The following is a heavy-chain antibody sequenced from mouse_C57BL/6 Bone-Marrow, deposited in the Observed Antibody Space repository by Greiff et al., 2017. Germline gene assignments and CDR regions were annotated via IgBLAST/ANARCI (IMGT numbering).Heavy chain of an antibody. D-gene: IGHD2-4*01. CDR2: IDPENGDT. Sequence: VQLQQSGAELVRPGASVKLSCTASGFNIKDDYMHWVKQRPEQGLEWIGWIDPENGDTEYASKFQGKATITADTSSNTAYLQLSSLTSEDTAVYYCTRWGFIYYDYPWFAYWGQGTLVTVSA. J-gene: IGHJ3*01. CDR3: TRWGFIYYDYPWFAY. CDR1: GFNIKDDY. V-gene: IGHV14-4*01.